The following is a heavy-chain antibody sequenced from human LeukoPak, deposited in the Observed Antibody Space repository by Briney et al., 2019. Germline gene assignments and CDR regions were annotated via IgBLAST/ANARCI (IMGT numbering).Heavy chain of an antibody. D-gene: IGHD3-10*01. V-gene: IGHV4-59*01. CDR1: GGSISSYY. CDR2: IYYSGST. CDR3: ARDVPYGSGKSDYYYGMDV. J-gene: IGHJ6*02. Sequence: PSETLSLTCTVSGGSISSYYWSWIRQPPGKGLEWIGYIYYSGSTNYNPSLKSRVTISVDTSKNQFSLKLNSVTAADTAVYYCARDVPYGSGKSDYYYGMDVWGQGTTVTVSS.